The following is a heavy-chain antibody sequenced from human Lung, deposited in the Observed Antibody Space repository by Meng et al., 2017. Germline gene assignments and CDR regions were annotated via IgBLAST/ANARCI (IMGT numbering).Heavy chain of an antibody. CDR1: GGSFSDYY. D-gene: IGHD4-11*01. J-gene: IGHJ4*02. CDR3: ARGPTTMAHDFDY. V-gene: IGHV4-34*01. Sequence: VQLKQWGAGLLKPSETLSLTCVVPGGSFSDYYWGWIRQPPGKGLEWIGEINHSGSTNYNPSLESRATISVDTSQNNLSLKLSSVTAADSAVYYCARGPTTMAHDFDYWGQGTLVTVSS. CDR2: INHSGST.